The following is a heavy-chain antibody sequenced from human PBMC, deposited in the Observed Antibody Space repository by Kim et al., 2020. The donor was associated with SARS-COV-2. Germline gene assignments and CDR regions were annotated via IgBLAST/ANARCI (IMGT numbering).Heavy chain of an antibody. J-gene: IGHJ3*02. CDR3: VMGGAGRPDSFDI. D-gene: IGHD6-13*01. Sequence: GGSLRLSCAASGFTFSSYWMHWVRQFPGKGLLWVSRIKSDAISTNYADSVRGRFTISRDNAKNTLYLQMNSLRAEDTAMYYCVMGGAGRPDSFDIWGQGTMVTVSS. CDR2: IKSDAIST. CDR1: GFTFSSYW. V-gene: IGHV3-74*01.